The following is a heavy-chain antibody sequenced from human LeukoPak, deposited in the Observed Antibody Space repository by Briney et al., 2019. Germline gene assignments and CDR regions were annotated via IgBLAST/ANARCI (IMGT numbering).Heavy chain of an antibody. J-gene: IGHJ1*01. CDR1: GFPFSSYG. V-gene: IGHV3-30*02. CDR3: ANVVVPAAISSEYSQH. Sequence: GGSLRLSCAASGFPFSSYGMHWVRQAPGKGLEWVAFIRYDGSNKYYADSVKGRFTISRDNSKHTLYLQMNSLRAEDTAVYYCANVVVPAAISSEYSQHWGQGTLVTVSS. D-gene: IGHD2-2*02. CDR2: IRYDGSNK.